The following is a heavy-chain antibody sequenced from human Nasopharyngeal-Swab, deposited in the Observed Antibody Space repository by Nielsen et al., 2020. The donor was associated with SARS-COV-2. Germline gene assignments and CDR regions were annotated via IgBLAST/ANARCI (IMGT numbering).Heavy chain of an antibody. CDR1: GYSISSGYY. V-gene: IGHV4-38-2*02. CDR3: ARGRRDFVVALGAQFDY. Sequence: SETLSLTCTVSGYSISSGYYWSWIRQPPGKGLEWIGEINQSGSTNYNPSLKSRVTISVDTSKNQFSLKLSSVTAADTAVYYCARGRRDFVVALGAQFDYWGQGTLVTVSS. D-gene: IGHD2-15*01. J-gene: IGHJ4*02. CDR2: INQSGST.